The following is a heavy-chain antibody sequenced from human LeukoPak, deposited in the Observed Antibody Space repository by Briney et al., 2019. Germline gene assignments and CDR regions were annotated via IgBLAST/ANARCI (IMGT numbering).Heavy chain of an antibody. J-gene: IGHJ4*02. CDR3: AKDVGKWESLHFFDY. V-gene: IGHV3-23*01. D-gene: IGHD1-26*01. Sequence: GGSLRLSCLTSGFTLSTNAMSWVRQAPGKGLEWISGISGSGVSTYYADSVKGRFTISRDDSRNTLYLQMNSLRGDDTAVYYCAKDVGKWESLHFFDYWGQGTLVTVSS. CDR1: GFTLSTNA. CDR2: ISGSGVST.